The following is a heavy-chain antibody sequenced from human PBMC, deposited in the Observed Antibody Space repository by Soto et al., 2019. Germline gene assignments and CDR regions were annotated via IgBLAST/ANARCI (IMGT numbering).Heavy chain of an antibody. D-gene: IGHD6-19*01. CDR1: GGTFSSYA. Sequence: SVKVSWKASGGTFSSYAISWVRQAPGQGLEWMGGIIPIFGTANYAQKFQGRVTITADESTSTAYMELSSLRSEDTAVYYCARAAFVAVAGYYYYYGMDVWGQGTTVTVSS. J-gene: IGHJ6*02. V-gene: IGHV1-69*13. CDR3: ARAAFVAVAGYYYYYGMDV. CDR2: IIPIFGTA.